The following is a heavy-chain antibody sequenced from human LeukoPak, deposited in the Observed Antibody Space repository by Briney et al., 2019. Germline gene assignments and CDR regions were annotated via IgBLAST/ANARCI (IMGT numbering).Heavy chain of an antibody. Sequence: GASVKVSCKASGYTFTSYYMHWVRQAPGQGLEWMGIINPSGGSTSYAQKFQGRVTITRDMSTSTVYMELSSLRSEDTAVYYCARGVYDFWSGYYPYYYYYYMDVWGKGTTVTVSS. V-gene: IGHV1-46*01. CDR3: ARGVYDFWSGYYPYYYYYYMDV. J-gene: IGHJ6*03. D-gene: IGHD3-3*01. CDR2: INPSGGST. CDR1: GYTFTSYY.